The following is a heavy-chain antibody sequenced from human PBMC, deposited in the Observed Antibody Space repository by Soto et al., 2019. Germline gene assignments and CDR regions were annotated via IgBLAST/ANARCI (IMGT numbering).Heavy chain of an antibody. CDR1: GYSISSGYY. D-gene: IGHD3-22*01. CDR3: SRVGPWVPYYYDSSPYTFENWFDP. V-gene: IGHV4-38-2*01. Sequence: SETLSLTCAVSGYSISSGYYWCWLRQPPGKELEWLGRIYHGGSSYYNPSLHSRVTLSIDMTNNHDSLILNSVTAADTAVYYCSRVGPWVPYYYDSSPYTFENWFDPWGQGTLVTVSS. J-gene: IGHJ5*02. CDR2: IYHGGSS.